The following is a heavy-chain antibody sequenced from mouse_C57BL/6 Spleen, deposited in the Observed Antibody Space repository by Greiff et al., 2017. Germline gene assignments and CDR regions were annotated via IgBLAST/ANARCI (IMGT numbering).Heavy chain of an antibody. CDR2: IDPSDSYT. CDR3: AREGGSFAY. CDR1: GYTFPSYW. V-gene: IGHV1-69*01. J-gene: IGHJ3*01. Sequence: VQLQQSGAELVMPGASVKLSCKASGYTFPSYWMHWVKQRPGQGLEWIGEIDPSDSYTNYNQKFKGKSTLTVDKSSSTAYMQLSSLTSEDSAVYYCAREGGSFAYWGQGTLVTVSA.